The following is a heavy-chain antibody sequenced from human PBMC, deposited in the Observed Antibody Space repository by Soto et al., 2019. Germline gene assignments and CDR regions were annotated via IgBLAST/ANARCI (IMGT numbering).Heavy chain of an antibody. CDR1: GFTFRTYT. CDR2: IRGFSPYT. Sequence: GWSLRLSCISSGFTFRTYTMNWVRQAPGKGLEWVSGIRGFSPYTFYAESVKGRFTISRDNAKNSLYLQMKSLRAEDTAVYYCARDRGYDAHDYYYNAMEVWGQGTKVTVSS. J-gene: IGHJ6*02. CDR3: ARDRGYDAHDYYYNAMEV. V-gene: IGHV3-21*01. D-gene: IGHD2-15*01.